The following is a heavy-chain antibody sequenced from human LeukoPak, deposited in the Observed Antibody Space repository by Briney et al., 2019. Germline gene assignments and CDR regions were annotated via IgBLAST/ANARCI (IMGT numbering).Heavy chain of an antibody. CDR2: IYSGGST. CDR3: ARRLTGDDAFDI. Sequence: GGSLRLSCAASGFTVSSNYMSWVRQAPGKGLEWVSVIYSGGSTYYADSVKGRFTISRDNSKNTLYLQMNSLRAEDTAVYYCARRLTGDDAFDIWGQGTMVTVSS. V-gene: IGHV3-53*01. CDR1: GFTVSSNY. J-gene: IGHJ3*02. D-gene: IGHD7-27*01.